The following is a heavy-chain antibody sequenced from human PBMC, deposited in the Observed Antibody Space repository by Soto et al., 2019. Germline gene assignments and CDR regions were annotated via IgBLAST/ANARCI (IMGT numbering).Heavy chain of an antibody. CDR2: INPNSGGT. D-gene: IGHD3-10*01. CDR1: GYTFTGYY. J-gene: IGHJ4*02. V-gene: IGHV1-2*02. Sequence: VASVKVSCKASGYTFTGYYMHWVRQAPGQGLEWMGWINPNSGGTNYAQKFQGRVTMTRDTSISTAYMELSRLRSDDTAVYYCARALYGSGSYYSFDYWGQGTLVTVSS. CDR3: ARALYGSGSYYSFDY.